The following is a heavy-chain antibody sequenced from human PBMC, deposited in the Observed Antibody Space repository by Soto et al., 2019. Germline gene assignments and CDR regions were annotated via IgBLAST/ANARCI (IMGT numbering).Heavy chain of an antibody. J-gene: IGHJ3*01. Sequence: HITLKESGPTLVKPTQTLTLTCIFSGFSFSADGVGVGWIRQPPGKTLEWLALIYWDDDTRYRPSLKSRLTITKDSSKNQVVLTMTNMHPLDTATYYCAHAFGGTSWPNDVFDVWGQGTVVTVSS. CDR1: GFSFSADGVG. CDR2: IYWDDDT. V-gene: IGHV2-5*02. CDR3: AHAFGGTSWPNDVFDV. D-gene: IGHD3-16*01.